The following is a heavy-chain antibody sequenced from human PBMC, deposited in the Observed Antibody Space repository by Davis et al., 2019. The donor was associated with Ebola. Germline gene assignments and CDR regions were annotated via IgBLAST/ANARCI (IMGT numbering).Heavy chain of an antibody. CDR2: IYYSGST. D-gene: IGHD2-15*01. V-gene: IGHV4-31*11. CDR3: ASSRGYCSGGSCSGGSYYYYYYGMDV. J-gene: IGHJ6*04. CDR1: GGSFSGYY. Sequence: MPSETLSLTCAVYGGSFSGYYWSWIRQHPGKGLEWIGYIYYSGSTYYNPSLKSRVTISVDTSKNQFSLKLSSVTAADTAVYYCASSRGYCSGGSCSGGSYYYYYYGMDVWGKGTTVTVSS.